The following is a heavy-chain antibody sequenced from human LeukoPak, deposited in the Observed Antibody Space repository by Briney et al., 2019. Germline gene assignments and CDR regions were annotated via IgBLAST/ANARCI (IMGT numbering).Heavy chain of an antibody. V-gene: IGHV4-39*02. D-gene: IGHD6-13*01. J-gene: IGHJ5*02. CDR2: IYYTGST. CDR3: AREGGIAAAVNWFDP. CDR1: GGSISSTSYY. Sequence: NPSETLSLTCSVSGGSISSTSYYWGWIRQPPEKGLEWIGSIYYTGSTYYSPSLKSRVTKSVDTSKNQFSLKLNSVTAADTALYYCAREGGIAAAVNWFDPWGQGTLVTVSS.